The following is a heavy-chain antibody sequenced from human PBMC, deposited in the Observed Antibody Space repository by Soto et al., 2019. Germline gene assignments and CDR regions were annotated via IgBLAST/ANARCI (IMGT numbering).Heavy chain of an antibody. V-gene: IGHV3-33*01. J-gene: IGHJ3*02. CDR1: GFTISPYG. D-gene: IGHD3-10*01. Sequence: QVQLVESGGGVVQPGRSLRLSCAASGFTISPYGMHWVRQAPGKGLEWVAVIWYDGSYKYYADSVKGRFTISRDNSKNTLYLQMNSLTVEDTAVYYCATLVTVRGIIEGVEAFEMWGQGTMVIVSS. CDR2: IWYDGSYK. CDR3: ATLVTVRGIIEGVEAFEM.